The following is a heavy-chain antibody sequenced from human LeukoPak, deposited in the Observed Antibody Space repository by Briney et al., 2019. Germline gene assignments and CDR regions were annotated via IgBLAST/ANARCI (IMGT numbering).Heavy chain of an antibody. Sequence: GGSLRLSCAASGFTFSSYGMHWVRQAPGKGLDWVAFIHHDGSNKYYADSVKGRFTISRDNSKNTLYLQMNSLRAEDTAVYYCAKDSYYYGSGIYYFDYWGQGTLVTVSS. D-gene: IGHD3-10*01. V-gene: IGHV3-30*02. CDR2: IHHDGSNK. J-gene: IGHJ4*02. CDR3: AKDSYYYGSGIYYFDY. CDR1: GFTFSSYG.